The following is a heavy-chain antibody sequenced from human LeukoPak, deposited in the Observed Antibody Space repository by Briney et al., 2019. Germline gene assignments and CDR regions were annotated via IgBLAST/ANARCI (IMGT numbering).Heavy chain of an antibody. D-gene: IGHD3-3*01. V-gene: IGHV1-18*01. J-gene: IGHJ6*03. CDR1: GYTFTSYG. CDR2: ISAYNGNT. CDR3: ARDLQYYDFWSGYSPDYYMDV. Sequence: ASVKVSCKASGYTFTSYGVNWVRQAPGQGLEWMGWISAYNGNTNYAQKLQGRVTMTTDTSTSTAYMELRSLRSDDTAVYYCARDLQYYDFWSGYSPDYYMDVWGKGTTVTVSS.